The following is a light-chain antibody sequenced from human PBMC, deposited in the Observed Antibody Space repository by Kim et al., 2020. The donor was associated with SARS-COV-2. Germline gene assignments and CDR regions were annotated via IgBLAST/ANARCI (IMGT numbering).Light chain of an antibody. J-gene: IGLJ1*01. V-gene: IGLV2-8*01. CDR3: SSYAGSNNPYV. CDR1: SSDY. Sequence: QSALTQPPSASGSPGQSVAISCTGASSDYVSWYQQHPGKAPKLMIYEVNKRPSGVPDRFSGSKSGNTASLTVSGLQAEDEADYFCSSYAGSNNPYV. CDR2: EVN.